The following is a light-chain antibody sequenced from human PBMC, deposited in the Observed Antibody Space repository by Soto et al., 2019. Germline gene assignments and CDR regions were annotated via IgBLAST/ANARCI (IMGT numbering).Light chain of an antibody. V-gene: IGKV3-20*01. CDR1: QSVSNNY. CDR2: GAS. Sequence: IVLTQSPGTLSLSPGERATLSCRASQSVSNNYLAWYQQKPGQAPRLLIYGASSRATGIPDRFSGSGSGTDFTLTIRRLEPEDFAVYYCQQYGSSYPWTFGQGTKVDIK. CDR3: QQYGSSYPWT. J-gene: IGKJ1*01.